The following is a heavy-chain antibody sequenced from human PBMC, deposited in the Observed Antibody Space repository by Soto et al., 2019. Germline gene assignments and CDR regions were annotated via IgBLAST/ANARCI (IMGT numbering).Heavy chain of an antibody. D-gene: IGHD6-13*01. CDR2: ISSNGDST. CDR3: VRFSGSSWYLGY. V-gene: IGHV3-64D*06. J-gene: IGHJ4*01. CDR1: GFTFSSYA. Sequence: GGSLRLSCSASGFTFSSYAMHWVRQAPGKGLEYVSAISSNGDSTYYADSVKGSFTISRDNSKNTMYLQMSSLRAEDTAVDYCVRFSGSSWYLGYWGQGSLGTVSS.